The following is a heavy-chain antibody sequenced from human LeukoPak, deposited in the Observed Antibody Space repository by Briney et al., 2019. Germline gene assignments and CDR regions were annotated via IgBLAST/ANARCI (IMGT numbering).Heavy chain of an antibody. V-gene: IGHV1-46*01. D-gene: IGHD3-22*01. J-gene: IGHJ4*02. Sequence: GASVKVSCKASGYTFTSYYMHWVRQAPGQGLEWMAIINPSGGSTSYAQKFQGRVTMTGDTSTSTVYMELSSLRSEDTAVYYCARTTYYYDSSGYDYYFDYWGQGTLVTVSS. CDR1: GYTFTSYY. CDR2: INPSGGST. CDR3: ARTTYYYDSSGYDYYFDY.